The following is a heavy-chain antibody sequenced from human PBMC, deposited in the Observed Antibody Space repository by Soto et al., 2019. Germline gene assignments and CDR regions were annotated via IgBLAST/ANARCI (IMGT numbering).Heavy chain of an antibody. CDR2: INSDGSST. D-gene: IGHD3-10*01. V-gene: IGHV3-74*01. CDR3: ARTPLLWFGELYLFYYSYMDV. J-gene: IGHJ6*03. Sequence: EVQLVESGGGLVQPGGSLRLSCAASGFTFSSYWMHWVRQAPGKGLVWVSRINSDGSSTSYADSVKGRFTISRDNAKKTLYLQMNSLRAEDTAVYYCARTPLLWFGELYLFYYSYMDVWGKGTTVNVSS. CDR1: GFTFSSYW.